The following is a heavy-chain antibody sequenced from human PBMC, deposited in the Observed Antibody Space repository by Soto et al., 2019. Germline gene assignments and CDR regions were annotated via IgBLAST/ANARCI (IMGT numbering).Heavy chain of an antibody. V-gene: IGHV3-21*06. CDR2: ISSGGRGI. D-gene: IGHD2-8*01. CDR3: ARRYCTNGVCPFDS. CDR1: GFTFSSNS. J-gene: IGHJ4*02. Sequence: PGGSLRLSCAASGFTFSSNSMSWVRQAPGKGLEWVSSISSGGRGIYYADSLKGRFTISRDNAKNSLYLLMNSLRVEDTAVYYCARRYCTNGVCPFDSWGQGTLVTVSS.